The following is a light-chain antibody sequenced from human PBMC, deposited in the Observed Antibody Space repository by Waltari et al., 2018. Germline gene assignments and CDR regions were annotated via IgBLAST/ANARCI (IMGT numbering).Light chain of an antibody. CDR1: RSDVGGYNS. J-gene: IGLJ1*01. Sequence: QSALTQPPSASGSPGQSVTISCPGTRSDVGGYNSVSWYQQHPGKAPKLMMYEVSKRPSGVPDRFSGSKPGNTASLTVSGLQAEDEADYYCSSYAGSNNSIFGTGTKVTVL. CDR2: EVS. V-gene: IGLV2-8*01. CDR3: SSYAGSNNSI.